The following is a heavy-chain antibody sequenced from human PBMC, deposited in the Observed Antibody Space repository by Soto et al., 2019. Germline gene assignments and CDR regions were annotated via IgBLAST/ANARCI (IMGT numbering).Heavy chain of an antibody. J-gene: IGHJ4*02. V-gene: IGHV3-48*01. D-gene: IGHD3-22*01. CDR2: ISSSSSTI. CDR3: AREYDSSAYYSGIDY. Sequence: EVQLVESGGGLVQPGGSLRLSCAASGFTFSIYSMNWVRQAPGKGLEWVSYISSSSSTIYYADSVKGRFTISRDNAKNSLNLQMNSLRAEDTAVYYCAREYDSSAYYSGIDYWGQGTLVTVSS. CDR1: GFTFSIYS.